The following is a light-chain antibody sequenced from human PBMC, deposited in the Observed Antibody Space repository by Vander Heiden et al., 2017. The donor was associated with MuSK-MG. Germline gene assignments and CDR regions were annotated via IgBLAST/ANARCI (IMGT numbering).Light chain of an antibody. V-gene: IGKV4-1*01. CDR3: QQYETPPPT. Sequence: DIVMTQSPDSLAVSLGERATINCKASQSVLYSSSDKSYLAWHQQKPGQPPKLLIYWASTRESGVPDRFRGSASGTDFTLTIISLQAEDMAVYYCQQYETPPPTLGQGTKLEIK. J-gene: IGKJ2*01. CDR2: WAS. CDR1: QSVLYSSSDKSY.